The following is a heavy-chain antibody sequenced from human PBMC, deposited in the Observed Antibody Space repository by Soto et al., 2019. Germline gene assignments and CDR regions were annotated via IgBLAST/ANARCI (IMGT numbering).Heavy chain of an antibody. Sequence: ASVKVSCKASGYTFSGYYLHWLRQAPGQGPEWMGWIDPKSGGAHYANNFQGRVTLTWDTSLSTAYMDLSSLRSDDTAVYYCARAMASTCFDCWGQGSLVTVSS. CDR2: IDPKSGGA. CDR3: ARAMASTCFDC. V-gene: IGHV1-2*07. CDR1: GYTFSGYY. J-gene: IGHJ4*02. D-gene: IGHD6-19*01.